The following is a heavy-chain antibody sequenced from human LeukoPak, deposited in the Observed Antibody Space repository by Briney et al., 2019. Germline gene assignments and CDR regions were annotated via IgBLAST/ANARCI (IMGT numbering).Heavy chain of an antibody. V-gene: IGHV3-30-3*01. D-gene: IGHD2-2*01. CDR3: AREYQLLRAFDY. CDR1: EFTFSSYA. J-gene: IGHJ4*02. Sequence: GGSLRLSCAASEFTFSSYAMHWVRQAPGKGLEWVAVISYDGSNKYYADSVKGRFTISRDNSKNTLYLQMNSLRAEDTAVYYCAREYQLLRAFDYWGQGTLVTVSS. CDR2: ISYDGSNK.